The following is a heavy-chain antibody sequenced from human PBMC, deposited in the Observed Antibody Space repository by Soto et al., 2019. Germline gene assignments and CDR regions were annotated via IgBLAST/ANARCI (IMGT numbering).Heavy chain of an antibody. CDR3: ARDGSGYDFWSGPYFFDY. Sequence: QVQLQESGPGLVKPSETLSLTCTVSGGSISTYYWSWIRQPPGKGLEWIGYIYYNGRTNYNPSLESRVTISLDMSKSQFSLKLSSVSAADTAVYYCARDGSGYDFWSGPYFFDYWGPGTLVTVSS. D-gene: IGHD3-3*01. CDR2: IYYNGRT. CDR1: GGSISTYY. V-gene: IGHV4-59*01. J-gene: IGHJ4*02.